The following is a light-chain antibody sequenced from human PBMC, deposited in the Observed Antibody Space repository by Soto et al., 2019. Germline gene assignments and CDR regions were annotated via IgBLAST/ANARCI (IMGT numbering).Light chain of an antibody. CDR3: QQRSNWPLT. CDR1: QTFSSS. CDR2: DAS. V-gene: IGKV3-11*01. Sequence: EIVLTQSPATLSLSPGERATLSCRASQTFSSSLAWYQQKPGQAPRLLIYDASNRAPGIPDRFSGSGSGTDFNLTISSLEPEDFAVYYCQQRSNWPLTFGGGTKVESK. J-gene: IGKJ4*01.